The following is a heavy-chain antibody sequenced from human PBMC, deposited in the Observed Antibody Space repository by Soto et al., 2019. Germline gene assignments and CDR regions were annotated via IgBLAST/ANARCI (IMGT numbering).Heavy chain of an antibody. CDR3: ARERNMYGMDV. J-gene: IGHJ6*02. D-gene: IGHD1-1*01. Sequence: PGGSLRLSCAASGFTFSSYAMHWVRQAPGKGLEWVAVISYDGSNKNHADTVKGRFTISRDNSKNTLYLQMNSLRTEDTAVYYCARERNMYGMDVWGQGTTVTVSS. CDR2: ISYDGSNK. V-gene: IGHV3-30-3*01. CDR1: GFTFSSYA.